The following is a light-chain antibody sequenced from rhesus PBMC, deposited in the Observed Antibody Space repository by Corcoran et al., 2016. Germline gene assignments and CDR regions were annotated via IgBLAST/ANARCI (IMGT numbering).Light chain of an antibody. Sequence: DIQMTQSPSSLSASVGDRVTIPCRASENVNNYLNWYQQNKGKAPKLLIYKESTLQSGVPSRFSGSGYGTDYTFTISSLQPEDVAMYYCQHGYGTPYSFGHGTKVEIK. J-gene: IGKJ2*01. CDR3: QHGYGTPYS. V-gene: IGKV1-74*01. CDR1: ENVNNY. CDR2: KES.